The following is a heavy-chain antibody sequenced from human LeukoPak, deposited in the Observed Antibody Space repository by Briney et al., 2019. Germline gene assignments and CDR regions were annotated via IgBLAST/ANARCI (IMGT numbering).Heavy chain of an antibody. Sequence: GGSLRLSCAASGFTFISYGMQWVRQAPGKGLVWVSRINTDGSSTSYADSVKGRFTVSRDNAKNTVYLQVNSLRAEDTAVYFCTRELPREVTLDYWSQASLVTVSS. CDR2: INTDGSST. CDR3: TRELPREVTLDY. V-gene: IGHV3-74*01. CDR1: GFTFISYG. D-gene: IGHD2-21*02. J-gene: IGHJ4*01.